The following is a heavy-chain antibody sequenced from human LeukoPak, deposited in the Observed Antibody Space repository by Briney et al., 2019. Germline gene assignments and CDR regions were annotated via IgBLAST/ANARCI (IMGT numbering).Heavy chain of an antibody. D-gene: IGHD1-26*01. J-gene: IGHJ4*02. V-gene: IGHV3-30*02. CDR2: IQYDGTKK. CDR1: GFTFSSNG. CDR3: AKDRSGSNYGLH. Sequence: GGSLRLSCVASGFTFSSNGMHWVRQAPGKGLEWVAFIQYDGTKKYYGDSVRGRFSISRDNSKNTLYLQMSNLTAEDTAVYLCAKDRSGSNYGLHWGQGTLVSVSS.